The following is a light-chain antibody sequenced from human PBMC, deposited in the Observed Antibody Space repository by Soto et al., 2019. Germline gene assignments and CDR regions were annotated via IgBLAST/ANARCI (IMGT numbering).Light chain of an antibody. CDR1: QSVNSN. Sequence: EVVMTQYPATLSVSPGERATLSCRASQSVNSNLAWYQHKPGQAPRLLIFGASTRATGIPDIFSGSGSGTEFTLTISSLQPEDFAVYYCQQYNNWPPWTFGQGTKVDIK. V-gene: IGKV3-15*01. CDR3: QQYNNWPPWT. CDR2: GAS. J-gene: IGKJ1*01.